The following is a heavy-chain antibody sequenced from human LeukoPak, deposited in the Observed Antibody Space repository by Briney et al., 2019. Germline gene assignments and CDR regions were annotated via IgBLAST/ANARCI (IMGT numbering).Heavy chain of an antibody. D-gene: IGHD1-26*01. CDR2: ISSRSSII. Sequence: GGSLRLSCAASGFTFTSSEMNGVRQAPGKGRGGVSYISSRSSIIYYAHSVKGRFTISRDNAKNSLYLQMNSLRAEDTAVYYCARGPYSGSYGNYYYYFLDVWGKGTTVTLSS. V-gene: IGHV3-48*03. J-gene: IGHJ6*03. CDR3: ARGPYSGSYGNYYYYFLDV. CDR1: GFTFTSSE.